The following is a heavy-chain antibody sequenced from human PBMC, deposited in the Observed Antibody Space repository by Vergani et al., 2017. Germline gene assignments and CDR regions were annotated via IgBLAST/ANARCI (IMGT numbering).Heavy chain of an antibody. D-gene: IGHD5-18*01. J-gene: IGHJ4*02. V-gene: IGHV3-74*01. Sequence: EVQLVESGGGLIHPWGSLRLSCEGSGFSFSGYWMHWVRQSPEKGLVWVSGISGHDHRTLYADSVKGRFIISRDDSKNTLYLQMSSLRVEDTAIYYCAELYGDDGYSPFWGQGTLVTVSS. CDR3: AELYGDDGYSPF. CDR1: GFSFSGYW. CDR2: ISGHDHRT.